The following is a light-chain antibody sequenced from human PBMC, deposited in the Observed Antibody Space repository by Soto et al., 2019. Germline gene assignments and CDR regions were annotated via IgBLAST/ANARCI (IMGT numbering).Light chain of an antibody. CDR2: EVS. CDR1: SSDVGSYNH. V-gene: IGLV2-14*02. J-gene: IGLJ1*01. Sequence: QSVLTQPASVSGSPGQSITISCTGTSSDVGSYNHVSWYQQHPGKAPKLMIYEVSKRPSGFSDRFSGSKSGNTASLTVSGLQAEDEADYYCSSYAGSNNLLFGTGTKVTVL. CDR3: SSYAGSNNLL.